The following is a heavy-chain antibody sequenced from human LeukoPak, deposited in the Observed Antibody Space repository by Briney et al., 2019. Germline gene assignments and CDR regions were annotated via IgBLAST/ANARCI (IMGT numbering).Heavy chain of an antibody. CDR2: INWNGGST. D-gene: IGHD6-6*01. V-gene: IGHV3-20*04. J-gene: IGHJ4*02. CDR3: AKGIAAQDC. CDR1: GFTFDDYG. Sequence: GGSLRLSCAASGFTFDDYGMSWVRQAPGKGLEWVSGINWNGGSTGYADSVKGRFTISRDNSKNTLYLQMNSLRAEDTAVYYCAKGIAAQDCWGQGTLVTVSS.